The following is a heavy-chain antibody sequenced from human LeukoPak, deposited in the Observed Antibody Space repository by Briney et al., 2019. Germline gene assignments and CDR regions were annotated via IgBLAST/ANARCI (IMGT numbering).Heavy chain of an antibody. CDR3: ARYPPLSSPYYYYYYYMDV. J-gene: IGHJ6*03. Sequence: GGSLRLSCAGSGFTFSSYWMQWVRQAPGKGLVWVSRINSDGSSTSYADSVKGRFTISRDNAKNTLYLQMNSLRAEDTAVYYCARYPPLSSPYYYYYYYMDVWGKGTTVTVSS. CDR2: INSDGSST. V-gene: IGHV3-74*01. CDR1: GFTFSSYW. D-gene: IGHD6-13*01.